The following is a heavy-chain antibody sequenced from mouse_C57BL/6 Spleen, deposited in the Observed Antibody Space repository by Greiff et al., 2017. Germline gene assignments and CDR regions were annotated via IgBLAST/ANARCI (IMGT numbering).Heavy chain of an antibody. CDR3: ARDDYDEGYWYFDV. CDR1: GYTFTDYE. J-gene: IGHJ1*03. CDR2: IDPETGGT. V-gene: IGHV1-15*01. Sequence: QVHVKQSGAELVRPGASVTLSCKASGYTFTDYEMHWVKQTPVHGLEWIGAIDPETGGTAYNQKFKGKAILTADKSSSTAYMELRSLTSEDSAVYYCARDDYDEGYWYFDVWGTGTTVTVSS. D-gene: IGHD2-4*01.